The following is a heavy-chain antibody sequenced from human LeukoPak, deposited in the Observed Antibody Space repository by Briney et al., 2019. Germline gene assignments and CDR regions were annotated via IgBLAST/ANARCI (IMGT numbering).Heavy chain of an antibody. CDR2: IYISGGT. CDR3: ARAKQVAYYHYSMDV. V-gene: IGHV4-4*07. CDR1: GGPISSYY. J-gene: IGHJ6*03. Sequence: SEPLSLTCTASGGPISSYYGSWLRQPGGKRLEGSGRIYISGGTNYTPSLKSRVTISLDTSKNQFSLKLSSVTAADTAVYYCARAKQVAYYHYSMDVWGKGTTVTVSS. D-gene: IGHD6-6*01.